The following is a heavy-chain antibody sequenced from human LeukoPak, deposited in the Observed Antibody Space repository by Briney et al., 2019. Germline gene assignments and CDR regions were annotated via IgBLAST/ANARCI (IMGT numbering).Heavy chain of an antibody. CDR2: ISAYNGNT. CDR1: GYTFTSYS. D-gene: IGHD2-15*01. Sequence: ASVKVSCKASGYTFTSYSISWVRQAPGQGLEWMGWISAYNGNTIYAQKVKGRVTMTTDTSTSTAYLELRSLKSDDTAVYYCARASYCSGGSCYSDYWGQGTLVTVSS. CDR3: ARASYCSGGSCYSDY. V-gene: IGHV1-18*01. J-gene: IGHJ4*02.